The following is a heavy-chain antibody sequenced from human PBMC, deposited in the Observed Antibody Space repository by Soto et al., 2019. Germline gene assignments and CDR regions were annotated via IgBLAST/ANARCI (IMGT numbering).Heavy chain of an antibody. CDR1: AGFIDRATFS. V-gene: IGHV4-31*03. D-gene: IGHD2-21*02. J-gene: IGHJ6*02. Sequence: THAHTSSVAAGFIDRATFSWSCIRLQKGEGLEWIGYIFDSGTTYYNPSLKSRVTISVDTSKNQFSLKLRSVTAADTAVYYCARDLWGYGGTDCYPLDVWGQGTTVTVS. CDR2: IFDSGTT. CDR3: ARDLWGYGGTDCYPLDV.